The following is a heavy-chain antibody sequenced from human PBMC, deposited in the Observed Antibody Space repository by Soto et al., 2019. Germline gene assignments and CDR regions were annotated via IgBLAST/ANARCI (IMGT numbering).Heavy chain of an antibody. CDR1: GGSISSSSYY. J-gene: IGHJ5*02. CDR2: IYYSGST. V-gene: IGHV4-39*01. CDR3: ARHGDFWSGYATTPGNWFDP. Sequence: SETLSLTCTVSGGSISSSSYYWGWIRQPPGKGLEWIGSIYYSGSTYYNPSLKSRVTISVDTSKNQFSLKLSSVTAADTAVYYCARHGDFWSGYATTPGNWFDPWGQGTLVTVSS. D-gene: IGHD3-3*01.